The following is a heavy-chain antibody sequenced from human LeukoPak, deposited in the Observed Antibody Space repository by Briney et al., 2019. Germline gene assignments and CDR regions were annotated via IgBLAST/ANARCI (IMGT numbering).Heavy chain of an antibody. J-gene: IGHJ5*02. V-gene: IGHV3-53*04. CDR1: GFTVSSNY. CDR3: ARGYYGSGGDWFDP. D-gene: IGHD3-10*01. CDR2: IYSGGST. Sequence: GGSLRLSCAASGFTVSSNYMSWVRQAPGKGLEWVSVIYSGGSTYYADSVKGRFTISRHNSKNTLYLQRNSLRAEDTAVYYCARGYYGSGGDWFDPWGQGTLVTVSS.